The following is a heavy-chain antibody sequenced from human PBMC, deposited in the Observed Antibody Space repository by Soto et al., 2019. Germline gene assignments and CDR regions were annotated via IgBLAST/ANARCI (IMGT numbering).Heavy chain of an antibody. Sequence: EVQLVASGGGLVQPGGSLRLSCAASGFTFSNFAMNWVRRAPGKGPEWVSYLSGSSRAINYADSVKGRFIVSRDNAKNSLYLQLDSLRAEDAAVYYCARGAFPTWGTYPLDYWGQGTLVTVSS. J-gene: IGHJ4*02. D-gene: IGHD3-16*02. CDR2: LSGSSRAI. V-gene: IGHV3-48*01. CDR1: GFTFSNFA. CDR3: ARGAFPTWGTYPLDY.